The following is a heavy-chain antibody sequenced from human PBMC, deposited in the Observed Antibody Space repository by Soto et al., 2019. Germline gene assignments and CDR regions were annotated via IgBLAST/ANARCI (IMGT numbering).Heavy chain of an antibody. J-gene: IGHJ4*02. D-gene: IGHD1-26*01. CDR2: ISGSGSIT. CDR3: AKDTSGSYSAIDY. Sequence: EVQLLESGGGLVQPGGSLRLSCAASGFTFSSYAMNWVRQAPGKGLEWVSVISGSGSITYYADSVKGRFTISRDNSKNPLYLQMNSRRAEDTAVYYCAKDTSGSYSAIDYWGQGTLVTVSS. CDR1: GFTFSSYA. V-gene: IGHV3-23*01.